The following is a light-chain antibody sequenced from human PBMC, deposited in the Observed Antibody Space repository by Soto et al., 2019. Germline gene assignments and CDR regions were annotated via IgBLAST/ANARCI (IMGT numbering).Light chain of an antibody. Sequence: DIQMTQSPSTLSGSVGDRVTITCRASQTISSWLAWYQQKPGKAPKLLIYKASTLKSGVPSRFSGSGSGTEFTLTLSSLQPDDFATYYCQHYTSYSEAFGQGTKVDIK. CDR1: QTISSW. V-gene: IGKV1-5*03. CDR3: QHYTSYSEA. J-gene: IGKJ1*01. CDR2: KAS.